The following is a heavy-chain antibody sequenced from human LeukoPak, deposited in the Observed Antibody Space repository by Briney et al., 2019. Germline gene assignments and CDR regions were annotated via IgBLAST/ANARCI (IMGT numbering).Heavy chain of an antibody. CDR2: IYSTGST. CDR3: ARGIADPYSFDS. J-gene: IGHJ4*02. D-gene: IGHD6-13*01. CDR1: GGSINFYY. V-gene: IGHV4-4*07. Sequence: SETLSLTCTVSGGSINFYYWNWIRQPAGKGLEWIGRIYSTGSTNYSPSLKSRVTMSVDKSKNQFSLNLSSVSAADTAVYYCARGIADPYSFDSWGQGILVTVSS.